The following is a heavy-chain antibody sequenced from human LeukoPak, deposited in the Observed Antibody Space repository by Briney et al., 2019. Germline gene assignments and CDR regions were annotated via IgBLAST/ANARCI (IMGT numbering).Heavy chain of an antibody. J-gene: IGHJ2*01. Sequence: SETLSLTCAVYGGSFSDYSWSWIRQPPGKGLEGIGEINHSGGTNYNPSLKSRVTISVDTSKNQFSLKLSSVTAADTAVYYCARLVLRYWYFDLWGRGTLVTVSS. CDR1: GGSFSDYS. CDR3: ARLVLRYWYFDL. V-gene: IGHV4-34*01. D-gene: IGHD3-10*01. CDR2: INHSGGT.